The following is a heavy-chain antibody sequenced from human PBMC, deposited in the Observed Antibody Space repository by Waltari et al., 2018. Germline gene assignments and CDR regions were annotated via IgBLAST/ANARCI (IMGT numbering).Heavy chain of an antibody. CDR1: GYSFISYW. D-gene: IGHD4-17*01. CDR2: SYPGDSVT. V-gene: IGHV5-51*01. Sequence: EVQLVQSGAEVKKPGESLKISCKGSGYSFISYWIGWVRQMPGKGLEWMGISYPGDSVTRYSPSFQGQVTMSADKSITTAYLQWSSLKASDTAMYYCASMTTVTKDAFDTWGQGTMVTVSS. CDR3: ASMTTVTKDAFDT. J-gene: IGHJ3*02.